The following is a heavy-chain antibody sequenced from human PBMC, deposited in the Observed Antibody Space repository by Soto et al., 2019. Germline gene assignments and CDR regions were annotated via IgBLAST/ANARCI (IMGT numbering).Heavy chain of an antibody. CDR2: MNPNSGNT. Sequence: ASVKVSCKASGYTFTSYDINWVRQATGQGLEWMGWMNPNSGNTGYAQKFQGRVTMTRNTSISTAYMEPSSLRSEDTAVYYCARGNEVVSGMDVWGQGTTVTVSS. J-gene: IGHJ6*02. V-gene: IGHV1-8*01. CDR3: ARGNEVVSGMDV. D-gene: IGHD2-15*01. CDR1: GYTFTSYD.